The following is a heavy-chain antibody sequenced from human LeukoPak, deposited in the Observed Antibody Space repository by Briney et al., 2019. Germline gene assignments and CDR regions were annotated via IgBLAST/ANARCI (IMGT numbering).Heavy chain of an antibody. V-gene: IGHV3-9*01. CDR2: ISCNSGSI. CDR3: ASISLRFLDY. J-gene: IGHJ4*02. CDR1: GFTFADYA. D-gene: IGHD3-3*01. Sequence: PGGSLRLSCAASGFTFADYAMHWVRQAPGEGLEWVSGISCNSGSIGSGDSVKGRFTISRDSPKTSLYLQMNSLRAEDTAGYYFASISLRFLDYWGQGTLVTVSS.